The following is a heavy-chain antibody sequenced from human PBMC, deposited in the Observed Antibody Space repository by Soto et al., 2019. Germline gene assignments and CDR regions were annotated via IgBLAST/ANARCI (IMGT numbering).Heavy chain of an antibody. D-gene: IGHD3-10*01. J-gene: IGHJ5*02. CDR3: ASWVVRGVIMNWFDP. CDR2: IIPIFGTA. V-gene: IGHV1-69*13. CDR1: GGTFSSYA. Sequence: GASVKVSCKASGGTFSSYAISWVRQAPGQGLEWMGGIIPIFGTANYAQKFQGRVTITADESTSTAYMELSSLRSEDTAVYYCASWVVRGVIMNWFDPWGKGTLVTVSS.